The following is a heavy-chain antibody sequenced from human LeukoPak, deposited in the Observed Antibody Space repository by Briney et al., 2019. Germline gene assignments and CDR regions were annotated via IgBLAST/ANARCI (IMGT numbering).Heavy chain of an antibody. J-gene: IGHJ4*02. Sequence: SETLFLTCTVSGGSISSSSYYWGWIRRPPGKGLEWIGSIYYSGSTYTNPSLKSRVTISVDTSKNQFSLKLSSVPAADTAVYYCARRSDSSGYSFYAYWGQGTLVTVSS. CDR2: IYYSGST. CDR1: GGSISSSSYY. V-gene: IGHV4-39*01. D-gene: IGHD3-22*01. CDR3: ARRSDSSGYSFYAY.